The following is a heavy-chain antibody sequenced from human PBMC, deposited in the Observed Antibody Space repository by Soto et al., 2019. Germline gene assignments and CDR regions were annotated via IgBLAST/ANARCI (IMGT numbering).Heavy chain of an antibody. V-gene: IGHV4-39*01. Sequence: QLQLQESGPGLVKPSETLSLTCTVSGGSISTSSHYWDWFRQPPGKGLEWSGSINYSGSTYYNPSLKSRFTMSVDTSKNLFSLWLSSVTAADTAVYYCARRREDYSSGYHHIDYWGRGTLVTVSS. D-gene: IGHD3-22*01. J-gene: IGHJ4*02. CDR2: INYSGST. CDR1: GGSISTSSHY. CDR3: ARRREDYSSGYHHIDY.